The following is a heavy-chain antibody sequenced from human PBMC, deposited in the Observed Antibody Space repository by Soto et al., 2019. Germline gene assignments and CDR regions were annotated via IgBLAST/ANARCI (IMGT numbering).Heavy chain of an antibody. CDR2: IDSGDGTT. D-gene: IGHD3-22*01. CDR3: EKNRNSYYGSGYYSFPLDV. CDR1: GFDFGDYY. V-gene: IGHV3-11*01. Sequence: GSLRLSCTGSGFDFGDYYMSWIRQAPGKGLEWVSYIDSGDGTTYYTDSVKGRFTISRDNAKKTVYLQMSSLRVEDTALYYCEKNRNSYYGSGYYSFPLDVPGQRTTVTGSS. J-gene: IGHJ6*02.